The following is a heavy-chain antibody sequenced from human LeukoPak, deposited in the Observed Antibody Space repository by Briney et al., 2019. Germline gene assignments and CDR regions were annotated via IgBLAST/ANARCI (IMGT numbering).Heavy chain of an antibody. Sequence: GGSLRLSCAASGLSIGDNSMHWVRRAPGKGVEWGSLIGWDESTTNYSDSVKGRFNVSRDSSKNSLYLQMKSPRTEDTALYYCARGPNRWWVVSRNWGMDVWGQGTTVTVS. J-gene: IGHJ6*02. CDR3: ARGPNRWWVVSRNWGMDV. D-gene: IGHD2-15*01. CDR1: GLSIGDNS. CDR2: IGWDESTT. V-gene: IGHV3-43*01.